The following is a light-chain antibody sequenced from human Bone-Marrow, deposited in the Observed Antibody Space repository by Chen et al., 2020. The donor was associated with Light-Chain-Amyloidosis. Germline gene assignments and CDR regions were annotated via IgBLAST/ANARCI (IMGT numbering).Light chain of an antibody. CDR2: DDS. V-gene: IGLV3-21*02. CDR3: QVWDRSSDRPV. CDR1: NIGSTS. Sequence: SYVLTQPSSVSVAPGQTATIACGGNNIGSTSVCWNQQTPGQAPLLVVHDDSDRPSGIPERLSGSNSGNTATLTISRVEAGEEADYYCQVWDRSSDRPVFGGGTKLTVL. J-gene: IGLJ3*02.